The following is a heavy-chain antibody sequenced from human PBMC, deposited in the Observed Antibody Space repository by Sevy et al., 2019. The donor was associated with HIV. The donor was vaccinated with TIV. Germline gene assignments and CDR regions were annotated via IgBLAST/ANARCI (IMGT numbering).Heavy chain of an antibody. CDR2: VNPNGGGT. Sequence: ASVKVSCKASGYSFTGYYIHWGRQAPGQGLEGMGWVNPNGGGTNYAQKFQGRVTMTTDTSISTAYMDLTRLGSDDTAVYYCSRSVFGSGTYLNDYWGQGTLVTVSS. V-gene: IGHV1-2*02. J-gene: IGHJ4*02. CDR3: SRSVFGSGTYLNDY. CDR1: GYSFTGYY. D-gene: IGHD3-10*01.